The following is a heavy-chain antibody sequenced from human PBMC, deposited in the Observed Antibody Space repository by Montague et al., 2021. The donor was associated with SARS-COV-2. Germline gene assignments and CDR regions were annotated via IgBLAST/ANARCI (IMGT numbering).Heavy chain of an antibody. D-gene: IGHD3-10*01. Sequence: SETLSLTCTVSGGSMSDHYWAWIRQPPGKGLEWLAYIYYSGGINSNASLKSRVSMSVDTSKNQFSLKLTCVTAADTAVYYCARAVSVRRAVNWFDPWGQGTLGTVSS. CDR3: ARAVSVRRAVNWFDP. J-gene: IGHJ5*02. V-gene: IGHV4-59*11. CDR2: IYYSGGI. CDR1: GGSMSDHY.